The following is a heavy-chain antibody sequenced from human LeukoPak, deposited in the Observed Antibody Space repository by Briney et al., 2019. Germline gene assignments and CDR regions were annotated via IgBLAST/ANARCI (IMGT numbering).Heavy chain of an antibody. D-gene: IGHD3-3*01. J-gene: IGHJ4*02. Sequence: SETLSLTSTVSGGSISSYFWTWSGQPAGKGLEWIGRIYTSGSTNYNPSLKSRVTMSVDTSKNQFSLKLSSVTAADTAVYYCARDGHYDFWSGYYVYFDYWGQGTLVTVSS. CDR3: ARDGHYDFWSGYYVYFDY. V-gene: IGHV4-4*07. CDR2: IYTSGST. CDR1: GGSISSYF.